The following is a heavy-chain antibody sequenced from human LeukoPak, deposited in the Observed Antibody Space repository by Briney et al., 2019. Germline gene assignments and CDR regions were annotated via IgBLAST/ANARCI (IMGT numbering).Heavy chain of an antibody. D-gene: IGHD3-3*01. CDR1: GFTFSSHW. CDR3: ARDPPFDFWSGYSY. V-gene: IGHV3-74*01. CDR2: ITNDGSST. Sequence: GGSLRLSCAASGFTFSSHWMHWVRQAPGKGLVWVSRITNDGSSTTYADSVEGRFTISRDNAKNMLYLQVNSLRAEDTAVYYCARDPPFDFWSGYSYWGQGTLVTVSS. J-gene: IGHJ4*02.